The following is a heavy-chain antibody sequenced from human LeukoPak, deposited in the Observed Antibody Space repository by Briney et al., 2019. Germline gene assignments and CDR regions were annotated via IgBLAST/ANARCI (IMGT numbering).Heavy chain of an antibody. CDR1: GFTFSSYS. V-gene: IGHV3-48*01. D-gene: IGHD3-10*01. J-gene: IGHJ6*03. CDR3: ARGSGSIYPDYYYYYMDV. CDR2: ISSSSSTI. Sequence: GGSLRLSCAASGFTFSSYSMNWVRQAPGKGLEWVSYISSSSSTIYYADSVKGRFTISRDNAKNSLYLQMNSLRAEDTAVYYCARGSGSIYPDYYYYYMDVWGKGTTVTVSS.